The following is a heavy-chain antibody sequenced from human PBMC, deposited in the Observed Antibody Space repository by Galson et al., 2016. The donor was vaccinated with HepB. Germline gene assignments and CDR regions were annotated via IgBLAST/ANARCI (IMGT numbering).Heavy chain of an antibody. Sequence: SLRLSCAASGFTFSSYWMHWVRQAPGKGLVWVSRIKSDGSGISYADSVKGRFTISRDSAQNTLYLQMNSLTAEDTAVYYCTCAAPENGATSGGHRPYWGQGTLVTVSS. J-gene: IGHJ4*02. D-gene: IGHD4/OR15-4a*01. V-gene: IGHV3-74*01. CDR2: IKSDGSGI. CDR1: GFTFSSYW. CDR3: TCAAPENGATSGGHRPY.